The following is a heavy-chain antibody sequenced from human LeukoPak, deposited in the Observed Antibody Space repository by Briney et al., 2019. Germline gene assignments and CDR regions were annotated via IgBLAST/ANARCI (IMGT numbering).Heavy chain of an antibody. CDR3: ARGGWELLQGRGASFDY. D-gene: IGHD1-26*01. CDR2: INHSGST. CDR1: GGSFSGYY. V-gene: IGHV4-34*01. J-gene: IGHJ4*02. Sequence: PSETLPLTCAVYGGSFSGYYWSWIRQPPGKGLEWIGEINHSGSTNYNPSLKSRVTISVDTSKNQFSLKLSSVTAADTAVYYCARGGWELLQGRGASFDYWGQGTLVTVSS.